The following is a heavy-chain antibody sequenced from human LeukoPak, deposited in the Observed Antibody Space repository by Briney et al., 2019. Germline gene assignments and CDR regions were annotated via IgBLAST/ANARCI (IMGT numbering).Heavy chain of an antibody. V-gene: IGHV4-39*07. Sequence: SETLSLTCTVSGGSISSYYWGWIRQPPGKGLEWIGSIYHSGSTYYNPSLKSRVTISVDTSKNQFSLKLSSVTAADTAVYYCGKFGGSGSYWWFDPWGQGTLVTVSS. J-gene: IGHJ5*02. CDR2: IYHSGST. D-gene: IGHD3-10*01. CDR3: GKFGGSGSYWWFDP. CDR1: GGSISSYY.